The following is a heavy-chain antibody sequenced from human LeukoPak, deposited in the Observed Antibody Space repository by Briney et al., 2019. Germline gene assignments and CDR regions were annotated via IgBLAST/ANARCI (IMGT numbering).Heavy chain of an antibody. J-gene: IGHJ6*02. CDR1: GFTFSYYS. V-gene: IGHV3-21*01. Sequence: GGSLRLSCAASGFTFSYYSMNWVRQAPGKGLEWVSSISSSSSYIYYADSVKGRFTISRDNAKNSPYLQMNSLRAEDTAVYYCARVNAVTTDPYYYGMDVWGQGTTVTVSS. CDR3: ARVNAVTTDPYYYGMDV. CDR2: ISSSSSYI. D-gene: IGHD4-17*01.